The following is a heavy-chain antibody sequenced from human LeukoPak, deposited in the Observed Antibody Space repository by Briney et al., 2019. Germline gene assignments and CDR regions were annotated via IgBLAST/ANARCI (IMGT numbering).Heavy chain of an antibody. Sequence: PSQTLSLTCTVSGDSISRGRYYWSWVRQPAGKELEWIGLIYASGKTDYNPYTPSLKSRVAMSLDTSKDQVSLYLTSVTAADTAMYFCARSFSEKFYFESWGQGTLVTVSS. V-gene: IGHV4-61*02. CDR3: ARSFSEKFYFES. CDR1: GDSISRGRYY. CDR2: IYASGKT. J-gene: IGHJ4*02. D-gene: IGHD1-26*01.